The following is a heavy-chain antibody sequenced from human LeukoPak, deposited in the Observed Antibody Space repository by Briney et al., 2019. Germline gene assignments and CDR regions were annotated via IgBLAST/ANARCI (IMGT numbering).Heavy chain of an antibody. CDR3: ARETPRRGETRDGYR. J-gene: IGHJ4*02. CDR1: GFTFTNYA. V-gene: IGHV3-23*01. D-gene: IGHD5-24*01. Sequence: PGGALRLSCTASGFTFTNYAMSWVRQAPGKGLEWVSGVSADGGTTYYADSVKGRFTISRDNPKNLLFLQINSLRVEDTAVYYCARETPRRGETRDGYRWGQGTLVTVSS. CDR2: VSADGGTT.